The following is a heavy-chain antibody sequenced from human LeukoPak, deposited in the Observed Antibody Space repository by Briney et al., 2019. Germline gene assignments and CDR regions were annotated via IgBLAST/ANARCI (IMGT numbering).Heavy chain of an antibody. Sequence: GGSLRLSCAASGFTFSSYSMNWVRQAPGKGLEWVSSISSSSSYIYYADSVKGRFTISRDNSKNTLYLQMNSLRAEDTAVYYCARALSGPDDAFDIWGQGTMVTVSS. CDR1: GFTFSSYS. CDR2: ISSSSSYI. J-gene: IGHJ3*02. D-gene: IGHD6-19*01. CDR3: ARALSGPDDAFDI. V-gene: IGHV3-21*01.